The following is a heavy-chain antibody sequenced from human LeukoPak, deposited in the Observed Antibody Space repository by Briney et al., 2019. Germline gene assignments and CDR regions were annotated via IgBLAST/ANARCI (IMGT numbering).Heavy chain of an antibody. D-gene: IGHD3-10*01. CDR1: GYTFTDYY. CDR2: VTPYSGGT. Sequence: ASVKVSCKASGYTFTDYYIHWVRQAPGQGLEWMGWVTPYSGGTDYAQKFQGRVTMTMDTSISTVYMELSSLRSDDTAVYYCAREFNTYYYGSGSHDAFDIWGQGTEVTVS. J-gene: IGHJ3*02. V-gene: IGHV1-2*02. CDR3: AREFNTYYYGSGSHDAFDI.